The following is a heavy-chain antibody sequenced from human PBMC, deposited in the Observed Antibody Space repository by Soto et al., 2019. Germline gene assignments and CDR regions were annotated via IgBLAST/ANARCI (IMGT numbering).Heavy chain of an antibody. CDR2: IIPLFGTA. V-gene: IGHV1-69*12. D-gene: IGHD1-1*01. J-gene: IGHJ4*02. CDR3: GRGTTPIGY. CDR1: GGTFSSSA. Sequence: QVQLVQSGAEVKKPGSSVRVSCRASGGTFSSSAFSWVRQAPGQGLEWMGGIIPLFGTANYAQKFKGRVTVTAAESTRAVYMDLSRLRSDASDEDYCGRGTTPIGYWGQGTVVAVSS.